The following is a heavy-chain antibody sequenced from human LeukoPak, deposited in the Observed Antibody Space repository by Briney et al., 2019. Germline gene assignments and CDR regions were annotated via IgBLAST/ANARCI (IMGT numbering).Heavy chain of an antibody. J-gene: IGHJ3*02. Sequence: GASVKVSCKASGYTFTSYYMHWVRQAPGQGLEWMGIINPSGGSTSYAQKFQGRVTMTRDMSTSTVYMELSSLRSEDTAVYYCARGIRLGIVVVMTVYDAFDIWGQGTMVTVSS. CDR3: ARGIRLGIVVVMTVYDAFDI. V-gene: IGHV1-46*01. CDR2: INPSGGST. CDR1: GYTFTSYY. D-gene: IGHD3-22*01.